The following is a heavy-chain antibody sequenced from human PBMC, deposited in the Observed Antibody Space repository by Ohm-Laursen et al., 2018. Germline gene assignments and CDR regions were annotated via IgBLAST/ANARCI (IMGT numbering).Heavy chain of an antibody. CDR1: GFNFGAYA. CDR3: AKTGPEGHYFDY. J-gene: IGHJ4*02. V-gene: IGHV3-9*01. CDR2: IRWNSDTT. D-gene: IGHD3-10*01. Sequence: SLRLSCAASGFNFGAYAMYWVRQAPGKGLEFVAGIRWNSDTTYYADSFKGRFTISRDNAKNSLFPQMNSLKPEDTALYYCAKTGPEGHYFDYWGQGTLVTVSS.